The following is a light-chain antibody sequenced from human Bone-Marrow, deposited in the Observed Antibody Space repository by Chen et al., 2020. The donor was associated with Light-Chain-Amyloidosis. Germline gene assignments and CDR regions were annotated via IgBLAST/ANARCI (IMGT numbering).Light chain of an antibody. Sequence: QSALTQPASVSGSPGQSITISCTGTSGAVGTYNYVSWYQQHPGKAPKVMIYAVSNRPSGVSNRFSGSKAGNTASLTISGLQAEDEADYYCSSFTSSSSYVFGPGTKVTVL. CDR3: SSFTSSSSYV. V-gene: IGLV2-14*01. CDR2: AVS. CDR1: SGAVGTYNY. J-gene: IGLJ1*01.